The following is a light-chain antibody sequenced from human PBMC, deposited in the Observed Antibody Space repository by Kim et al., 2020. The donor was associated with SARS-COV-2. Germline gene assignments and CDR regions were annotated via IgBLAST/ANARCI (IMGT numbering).Light chain of an antibody. J-gene: IGKJ1*01. Sequence: EIVMTQSPVILSVSPGERATLSCRASQDIRSNLAWYQQKPGQPHRLLIYDAATRATGIPARFSGSGSGTEFSLTIDSLQSEDSAVYFCQQYNDWPPWTFGQGTKVDIK. CDR2: DAA. CDR3: QQYNDWPPWT. V-gene: IGKV3D-15*01. CDR1: QDIRSN.